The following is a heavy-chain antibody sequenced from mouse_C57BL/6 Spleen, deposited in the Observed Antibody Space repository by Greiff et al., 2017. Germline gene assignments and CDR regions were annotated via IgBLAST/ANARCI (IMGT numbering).Heavy chain of an antibody. D-gene: IGHD1-1*01. J-gene: IGHJ2*01. Sequence: QVQLQQPGAELVRPGSSVKLSCKASGYTFTSYWMDWVKQRPGQGLEWIGNINPSDSETHYNQKFKDKATLTVDKSSSTAYMQLSSLTSYDSAVYYCARCVAYGSSDDDYWGQVTTLTVSS. CDR3: ARCVAYGSSDDDY. CDR2: INPSDSET. V-gene: IGHV1-61*01. CDR1: GYTFTSYW.